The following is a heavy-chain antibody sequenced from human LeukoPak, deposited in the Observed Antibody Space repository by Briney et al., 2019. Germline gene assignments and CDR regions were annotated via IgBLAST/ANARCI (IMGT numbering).Heavy chain of an antibody. CDR2: IKADGSIE. Sequence: WGSLRLSCVASGFTFSHYWMSWVRQAPGKGLEWVANIKADGSIEDYVDSVKGRFTVSRHNAKNSLYLEMNSLRVEDTAVYYCVSQQVAPPWGQGTLVIASS. CDR3: VSQQVAPP. V-gene: IGHV3-7*01. J-gene: IGHJ5*02. D-gene: IGHD5-12*01. CDR1: GFTFSHYW.